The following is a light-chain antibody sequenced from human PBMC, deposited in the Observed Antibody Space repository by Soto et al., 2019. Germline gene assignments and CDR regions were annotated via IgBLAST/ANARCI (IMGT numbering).Light chain of an antibody. J-gene: IGKJ1*01. CDR1: QSVSSSY. CDR3: QQRSDWPRT. Sequence: EIVLTQSPGTLSLSPGERATLSCRASQSVSSSYLAWYQQKPGQAPRLLIYDASNRATGIPSRFSGSGSGTGFTLTISSLEPEDFAVYYCQQRSDWPRTFGQGTKVDIK. V-gene: IGKV3D-20*02. CDR2: DAS.